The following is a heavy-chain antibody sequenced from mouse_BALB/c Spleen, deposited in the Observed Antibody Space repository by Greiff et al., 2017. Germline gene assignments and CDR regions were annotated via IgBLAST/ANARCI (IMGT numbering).Heavy chain of an antibody. D-gene: IGHD2-1*01. Sequence: EVKLVESGGGLVQPGGSLKLSCAASGFTFSSYTMSWVRQTPEKRLEWVAYISTGGGSTYYPDTVKGRFTISRDNAKNTLYLQMSSLKSEDTAMYYCARQGGNYDYFDYWGQGTTLTVSS. V-gene: IGHV5-12-2*01. CDR3: ARQGGNYDYFDY. J-gene: IGHJ2*01. CDR1: GFTFSSYT. CDR2: ISTGGGST.